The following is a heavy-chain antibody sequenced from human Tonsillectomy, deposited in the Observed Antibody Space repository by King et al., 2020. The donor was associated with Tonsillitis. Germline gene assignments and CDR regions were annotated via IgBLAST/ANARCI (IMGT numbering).Heavy chain of an antibody. CDR1: GFTFNNYG. CDR3: AKGLYYYDSSGYYVRDAFDI. Sequence: GGGGGRAGGARRLSCSASGFTFNNYGMHWVRQAPGKGLDWVAGISDDGSSKYYTDSVKGRFTISRDNCKNTLYLQMNSLRAEDTAVYYCAKGLYYYDSSGYYVRDAFDIWGQGTMVTVSS. V-gene: IGHV3-30*18. D-gene: IGHD3-22*01. CDR2: ISDDGSSK. J-gene: IGHJ3*02.